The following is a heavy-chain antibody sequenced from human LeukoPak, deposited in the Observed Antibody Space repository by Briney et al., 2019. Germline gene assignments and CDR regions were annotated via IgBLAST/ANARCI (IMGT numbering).Heavy chain of an antibody. J-gene: IGHJ4*02. CDR3: AREMVAVAGAIDY. V-gene: IGHV3-7*01. D-gene: IGHD6-19*01. Sequence: GGSLRLSXAASGFTFSGYWMSWVRQAPGKGLEWVANIKQDGSDKYYVDSVKGRFTISRDNVKNSLYLQMNSLRVEDTAVYYCAREMVAVAGAIDYWGQGTLVTVSS. CDR1: GFTFSGYW. CDR2: IKQDGSDK.